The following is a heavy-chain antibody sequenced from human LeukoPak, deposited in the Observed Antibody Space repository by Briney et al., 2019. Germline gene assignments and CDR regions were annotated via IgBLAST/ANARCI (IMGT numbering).Heavy chain of an antibody. CDR3: ARDRSGSGRLYYYYYGMDV. CDR1: GGSISSGSYY. J-gene: IGHJ6*02. V-gene: IGHV4-61*01. D-gene: IGHD3-10*01. CDR2: IYYSGST. Sequence: SETLSLTCTVSGGSISSGSYYWSWIRQPPGKGLEWIGYIYYSGSTNYNPSLKSRVTISVDTSKNQFTLKLSSVTAADTAVYYCARDRSGSGRLYYYYYGMDVWGQGTTVTVSS.